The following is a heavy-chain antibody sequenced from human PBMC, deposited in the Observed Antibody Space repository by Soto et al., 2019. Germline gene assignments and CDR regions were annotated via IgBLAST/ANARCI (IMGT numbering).Heavy chain of an antibody. V-gene: IGHV3-15*01. CDR3: TTDPGQWLKLDAFDI. CDR1: GFTFSNAW. Sequence: EVQLVDSGGGLVKPGGSLRLSCAASGFTFSNAWMSWVRQAPGKGLEWVGRIKSKTDGGTTDYAAPVKGRFTISSDDSKNTLYLQMTSLKTEDTAVYYCTTDPGQWLKLDAFDIWGQGTKVTVSS. D-gene: IGHD6-19*01. CDR2: IKSKTDGGTT. J-gene: IGHJ3*02.